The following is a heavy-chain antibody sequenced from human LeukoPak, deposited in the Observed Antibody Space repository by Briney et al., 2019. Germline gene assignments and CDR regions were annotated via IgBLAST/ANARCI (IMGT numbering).Heavy chain of an antibody. CDR3: ARGGATTLFAY. J-gene: IGHJ4*02. V-gene: IGHV3-64*01. CDR2: ITSNGDKT. D-gene: IGHD1-26*01. Sequence: PGGSLRLSCSAAGFTFSSYAMHWVRQAPGKGLEYVSAITSNGDKTYYGNSVKGRFTISRDNSKNTLYLQMGSLSIEDVAVYYCARGGATTLFAYWGQGTLVTVSS. CDR1: GFTFSSYA.